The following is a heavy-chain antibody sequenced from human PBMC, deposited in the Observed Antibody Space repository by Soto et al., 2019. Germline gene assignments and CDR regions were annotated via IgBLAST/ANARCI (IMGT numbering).Heavy chain of an antibody. V-gene: IGHV3-72*01. D-gene: IGHD3-16*01. CDR1: GFTFNDHY. J-gene: IGHJ4*02. CDR3: TVWIEGSCY. CDR2: SKNRGQGFTI. Sequence: HLVASGGGLVQPGGSLRLYCAASGFTFNDHYMDWVRQAPGKGLEWVARSKNRGQGFTIEYAASLKGRFTISRDDSANSLYLQMNTLETDDPAVYYCTVWIEGSCYWGRGILVTVSS.